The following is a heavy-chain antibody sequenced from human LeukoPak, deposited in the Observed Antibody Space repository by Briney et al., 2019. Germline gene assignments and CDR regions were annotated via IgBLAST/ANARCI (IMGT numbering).Heavy chain of an antibody. CDR2: ISSGGRNI. CDR3: ARDYYYESSGSVY. Sequence: GGSLRLSCAASGFTFSSYEMNWVRQAPGKGLEWVSYISSGGRNIYYADSVKGRFTISRDNAKNSLYLQMNSLRAEDTAVYYCARDYYYESSGSVYWGQGTQVTVSS. D-gene: IGHD3-22*01. V-gene: IGHV3-48*03. CDR1: GFTFSSYE. J-gene: IGHJ4*02.